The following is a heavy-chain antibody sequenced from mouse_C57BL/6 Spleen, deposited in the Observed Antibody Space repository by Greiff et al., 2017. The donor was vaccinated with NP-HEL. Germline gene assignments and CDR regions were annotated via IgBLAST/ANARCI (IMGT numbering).Heavy chain of an antibody. CDR3: ASAGSSDFDY. Sequence: VQLQQSGPELVKPGASVKISCKASGYSFTGYYMHWVKQSSEKSLEWIGEINPSTGGTSYNQKFKGKATLTVDKSSSTAYMQLKSLTSEDSAVYYCASAGSSDFDYWGQGTTLTVSS. V-gene: IGHV1-43*01. CDR1: GYSFTGYY. CDR2: INPSTGGT. D-gene: IGHD1-1*01. J-gene: IGHJ2*01.